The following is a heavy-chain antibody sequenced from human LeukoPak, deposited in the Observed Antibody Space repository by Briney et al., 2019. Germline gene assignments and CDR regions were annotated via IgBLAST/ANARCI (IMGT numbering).Heavy chain of an antibody. CDR1: GYTFTSYA. V-gene: IGHV1-69*13. D-gene: IGHD6-19*01. Sequence: ASVKVSCKASGYTFTSYAISWVRQAPGQGLEWMGGIIPIFGTANYAQKFQGRVTITADESTSTAYMELSSLRSEDTAVYYCARGIAVAGTAHFEYFQHWGQGTLVTVSS. CDR3: ARGIAVAGTAHFEYFQH. J-gene: IGHJ1*01. CDR2: IIPIFGTA.